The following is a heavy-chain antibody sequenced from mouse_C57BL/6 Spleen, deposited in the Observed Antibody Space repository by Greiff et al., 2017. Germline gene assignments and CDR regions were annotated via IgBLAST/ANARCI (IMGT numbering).Heavy chain of an antibody. CDR1: GYAFSSSW. CDR2: IYPGDGDT. J-gene: IGHJ3*01. V-gene: IGHV1-82*01. D-gene: IGHD1-1*01. CDR3: ARGGTTVVATDAY. Sequence: VQLVESGPELVKPGASVKISCKASGYAFSSSWMNWVKQRPGKGLEWIGRIYPGDGDTNYNGKFKGKATLTADKSSSTAYMQLSSLTSEDSAVYFCARGGTTVVATDAYWGQGTLVTVSA.